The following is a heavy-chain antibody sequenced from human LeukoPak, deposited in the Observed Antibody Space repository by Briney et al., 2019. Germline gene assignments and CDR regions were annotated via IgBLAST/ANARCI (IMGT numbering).Heavy chain of an antibody. V-gene: IGHV3-48*04. CDR1: GFTFSSYW. CDR2: ISSSSSTI. CDR3: ARERYFDWPDAFDI. J-gene: IGHJ3*02. Sequence: QPGGSLRLSCAASGFTFSSYWMHWVRQAPGKGLEWVSYISSSSSTIYYADSVKGRFTISRDNAKNSLYLQMNSLRAEDTAVYYCARERYFDWPDAFDIWGQGTMVTVSS. D-gene: IGHD3-9*01.